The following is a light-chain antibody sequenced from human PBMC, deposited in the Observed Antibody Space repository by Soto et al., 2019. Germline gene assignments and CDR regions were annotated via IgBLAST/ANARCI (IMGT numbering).Light chain of an antibody. CDR2: EVS. CDR1: SSDVGGYNY. Sequence: QSVLTQPASVSGSPGQSITISCTGTSSDVGGYNYVSWYQQHPGKAPKLMIYEVSNRPSGVSNRFSGSKSGNTASLTISGLQAEDEADYYCSSYTSSSTLEGYVLGTGTKLTVL. V-gene: IGLV2-14*01. J-gene: IGLJ1*01. CDR3: SSYTSSSTLEGYV.